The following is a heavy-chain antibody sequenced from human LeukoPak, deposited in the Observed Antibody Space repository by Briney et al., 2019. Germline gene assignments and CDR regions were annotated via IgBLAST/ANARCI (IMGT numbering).Heavy chain of an antibody. CDR1: DGSISSSSDY. CDR3: ARDNDYGDY. D-gene: IGHD2-8*01. Sequence: SETLSLTCTVSDGSISSSSDYWGWIRQPPGKGLEWIGSIYYSGSTYYNPSLKSRVTISVDTSKNQFSLKLSSVTAADTAVYYCARDNDYGDYWGQGTLVTVSS. CDR2: IYYSGST. J-gene: IGHJ4*02. V-gene: IGHV4-39*02.